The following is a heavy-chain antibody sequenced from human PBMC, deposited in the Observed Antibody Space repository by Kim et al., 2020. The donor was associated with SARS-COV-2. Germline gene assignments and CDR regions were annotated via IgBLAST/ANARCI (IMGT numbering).Heavy chain of an antibody. J-gene: IGHJ4*02. CDR2: IIPIFGTA. D-gene: IGHD3-10*01. CDR1: GGTFSSYA. CDR3: ASPLDPYGSGSSAMYFDY. V-gene: IGHV1-69*13. Sequence: SVKVSCKASGGTFSSYAISWVRQAPGQGLEWMGGIIPIFGTANYAQKFQGRVTITADESTSTAYMELSSLRSEDTAVYYCASPLDPYGSGSSAMYFDYWGQGTLVTVSS.